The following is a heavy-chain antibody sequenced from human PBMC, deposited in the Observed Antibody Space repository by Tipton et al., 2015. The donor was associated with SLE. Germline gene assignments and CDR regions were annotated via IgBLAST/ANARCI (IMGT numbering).Heavy chain of an antibody. CDR3: TRAVADWGWLVVY. Sequence: SLRLSCAASGFTFSSYWMHWVRQAPGKGLVWVSRIDHDGSGTSYADSVEDRFTISRDNTKKTLYLQMNSLRAEDTAVYYCTRAVADWGWLVVYWGRGTQVTVSS. CDR1: GFTFSSYW. V-gene: IGHV3-74*01. J-gene: IGHJ4*02. CDR2: IDHDGSGT. D-gene: IGHD6-19*01.